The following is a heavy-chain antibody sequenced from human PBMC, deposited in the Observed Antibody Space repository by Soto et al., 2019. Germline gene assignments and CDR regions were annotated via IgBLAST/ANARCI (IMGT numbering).Heavy chain of an antibody. J-gene: IGHJ4*02. CDR1: GDAISRGRYY. D-gene: IGHD2-21*02. Sequence: SETLSLTCTVTGDAISRGRYYGGWMRQPPGKGLEWIGSIYYSGRPYNNPSLRSRVSMSIDTSKDQFSLKLKSVTAADTALYFCARQRTSVVTQAYFDVWGPGSLVT. CDR3: ARQRTSVVTQAYFDV. CDR2: IYYSGRP. V-gene: IGHV4-39*01.